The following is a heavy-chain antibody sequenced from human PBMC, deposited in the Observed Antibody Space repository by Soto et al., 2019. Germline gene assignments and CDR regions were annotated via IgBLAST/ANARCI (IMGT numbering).Heavy chain of an antibody. CDR3: ARLFVTVAGKRFDY. CDR2: IYYSEKT. J-gene: IGHJ4*02. Sequence: SETLSLTCTVSGGSISSSSYYWGWIRQPPGKGLEWIGSIYYSEKTYVGSLKGRFTISRDNARNSLYLQMNSLRAEDTAVYYCARLFVTVAGKRFDYWGQGTLVTVSS. CDR1: GGSISSSSYY. V-gene: IGHV4-39*07. D-gene: IGHD6-19*01.